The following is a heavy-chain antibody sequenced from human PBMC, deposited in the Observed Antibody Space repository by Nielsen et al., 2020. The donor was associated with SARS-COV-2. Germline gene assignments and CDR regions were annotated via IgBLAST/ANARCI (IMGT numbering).Heavy chain of an antibody. D-gene: IGHD3-3*01. CDR2: IYYSGGT. V-gene: IGHV4-59*12. J-gene: IGHJ4*02. Sequence: SETLSLTCTVSGGSISSYYWSWIRQPPGKGLEWIGYIYYSGGTYYNPSLKSRVTISVDTSKNQFSLKLSSVTAADTAVYYCARVVGITIFGVVTAGSFDYWGQGTLVTVSS. CDR1: GGSISSYY. CDR3: ARVVGITIFGVVTAGSFDY.